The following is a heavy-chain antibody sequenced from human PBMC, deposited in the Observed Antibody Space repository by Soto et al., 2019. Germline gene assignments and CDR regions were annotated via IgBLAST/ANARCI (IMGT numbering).Heavy chain of an antibody. V-gene: IGHV1-69*13. Sequence: SVKVSCKASGGTFSSYAISWVRQAPGQGLEWMGGIIPIFGTANYAQKFQGGVTITADESTSTAYMELSSLRSEDTAVYYCARGSGSYYNPYYGMDVWGQGTTVTVSS. CDR1: GGTFSSYA. CDR2: IIPIFGTA. J-gene: IGHJ6*02. CDR3: ARGSGSYYNPYYGMDV. D-gene: IGHD1-26*01.